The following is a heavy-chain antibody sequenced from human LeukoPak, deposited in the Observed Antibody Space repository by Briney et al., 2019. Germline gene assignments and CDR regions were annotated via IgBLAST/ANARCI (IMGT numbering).Heavy chain of an antibody. CDR2: ITAYNGDT. J-gene: IGHJ6*03. D-gene: IGHD4-17*01. V-gene: IGHV1-18*01. CDR3: AKVDYGPDYNYYYMDV. Sequence: ASVKVSCKASGYTFTSYGVSWVRQAPGQGLEWMGWITAYNGDTNYAQNLQARDTMTTDTSTSTAYMELRSLRSDDTAVYYCAKVDYGPDYNYYYMDVWGQGTTVTVSS. CDR1: GYTFTSYG.